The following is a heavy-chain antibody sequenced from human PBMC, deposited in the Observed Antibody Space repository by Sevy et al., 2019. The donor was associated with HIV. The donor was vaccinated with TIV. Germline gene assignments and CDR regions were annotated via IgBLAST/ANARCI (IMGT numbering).Heavy chain of an antibody. CDR2: ISNDGRNI. CDR1: GFTFSTYG. D-gene: IGHD3-9*01. Sequence: GGSLRLSCAASGFTFSTYGMHWVHQAPGKGLEWVAFISNDGRNIDYTDSVKGRFTISRDNARNTLYLRMNSLEPEDTALYYCARDLVSSVWTVFDYWGHGTLVTVSS. V-gene: IGHV3-30*03. J-gene: IGHJ4*01. CDR3: ARDLVSSVWTVFDY.